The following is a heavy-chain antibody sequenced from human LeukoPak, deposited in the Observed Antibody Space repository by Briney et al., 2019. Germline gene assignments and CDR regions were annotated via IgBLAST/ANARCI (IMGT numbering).Heavy chain of an antibody. Sequence: GGSLRLSCAASGFTFSSYSMNWVRQAPGKGLEWVSSISSSSSYIYYADSVKGRFTISRDHAKNSLYLQMNSLRAEDTAVYYCARDMKPAAGRGFDYWGQGTLVTVSS. CDR1: GFTFSSYS. CDR3: ARDMKPAAGRGFDY. J-gene: IGHJ4*02. V-gene: IGHV3-21*01. CDR2: ISSSSSYI. D-gene: IGHD6-13*01.